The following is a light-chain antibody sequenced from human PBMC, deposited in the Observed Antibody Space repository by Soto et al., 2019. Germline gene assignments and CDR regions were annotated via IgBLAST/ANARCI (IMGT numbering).Light chain of an antibody. CDR1: SSNIGNNY. Sequence: QSVLTQPPSVSAAPGQTVTISCSGSSSNIGNNYVSWYQQLPGTPPKLLIYDNNKRPSGIPDRFSGSKSGTSATLGITGLQTGDEADYYCGTWNSSLSGGYFFGTGTKVTVL. V-gene: IGLV1-51*01. CDR3: GTWNSSLSGGYF. CDR2: DNN. J-gene: IGLJ1*01.